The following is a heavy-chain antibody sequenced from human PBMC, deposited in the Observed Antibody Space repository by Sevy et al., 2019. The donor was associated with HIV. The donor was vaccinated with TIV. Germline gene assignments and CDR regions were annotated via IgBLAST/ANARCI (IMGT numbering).Heavy chain of an antibody. Sequence: SETLSLTCTVSGGSVSTDSYYWSSIRQPPGKGLEWIGYLFYTGSTNYNPSLKSRVTISLDTSKKQFSLKLSSVTAADTAVYYCSRCRSPYGDYATGSFDYWGQGALVTVSS. CDR2: LFYTGST. D-gene: IGHD4-17*01. CDR1: GGSVSTDSYY. J-gene: IGHJ4*02. V-gene: IGHV4-61*01. CDR3: SRCRSPYGDYATGSFDY.